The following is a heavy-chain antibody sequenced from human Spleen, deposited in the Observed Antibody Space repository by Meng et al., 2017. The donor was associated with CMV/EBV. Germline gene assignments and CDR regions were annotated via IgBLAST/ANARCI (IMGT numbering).Heavy chain of an antibody. D-gene: IGHD3-10*01. CDR3: ARDIKDVDNYYYYYGMDV. Sequence: GESLKISCAASGFTFSSYSLSWVRQAPGKGLEWIAYISSSGVTRYYADSVKGRFTISRDNAKNSLYLQMSSLRAEDTALYYCARDIKDVDNYYYYYGMDVWGQGTTVTVSS. CDR1: GFTFSSYS. J-gene: IGHJ6*02. V-gene: IGHV3-48*03. CDR2: ISSSGVTR.